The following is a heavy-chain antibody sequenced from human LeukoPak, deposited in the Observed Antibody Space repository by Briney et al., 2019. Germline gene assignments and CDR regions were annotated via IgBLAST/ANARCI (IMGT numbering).Heavy chain of an antibody. J-gene: IGHJ4*02. Sequence: GASVKVSCKGSGGTFISYAISWVRQAPGQGLEWMGRIIPIFGTANYAQKFQGRVTITTDESTSTAYMELSSLRSEDTAVYYCARVTYYYDSSGYPQTYYFDYWGQGTLVTVSS. D-gene: IGHD3-22*01. CDR3: ARVTYYYDSSGYPQTYYFDY. CDR2: IIPIFGTA. CDR1: GGTFISYA. V-gene: IGHV1-69*05.